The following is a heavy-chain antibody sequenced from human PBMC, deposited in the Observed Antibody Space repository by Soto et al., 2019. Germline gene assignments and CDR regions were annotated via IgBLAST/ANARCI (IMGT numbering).Heavy chain of an antibody. J-gene: IGHJ3*02. CDR1: GGSVSSGSYY. CDR3: ARAAAAGGDDAFDI. V-gene: IGHV4-61*01. Sequence: SETLSLTCTVSGGSVSSGSYYWSWIRQPPGKGLESIGYIYYSGSTNYNSSLKSRVTISVDTSKNQFSLKLSSVTAADTAVYYGARAAAAGGDDAFDIWGQGTMVTVSS. CDR2: IYYSGST. D-gene: IGHD6-13*01.